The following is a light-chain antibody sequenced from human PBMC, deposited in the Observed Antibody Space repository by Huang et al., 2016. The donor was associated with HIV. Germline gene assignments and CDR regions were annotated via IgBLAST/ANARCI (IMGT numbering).Light chain of an antibody. CDR2: GAA. CDR1: QSVSSN. J-gene: IGKJ1*01. Sequence: EIVMTQSPDTLSVSPGERATLSCRASQSVSSNLAWYQQKPGQAPRVLISGAATRATGIPARFSGSGSGTEFTLTIGSLQSEDFAVYSCQQYNNWPWTFGQGTRVEIK. V-gene: IGKV3-15*01. CDR3: QQYNNWPWT.